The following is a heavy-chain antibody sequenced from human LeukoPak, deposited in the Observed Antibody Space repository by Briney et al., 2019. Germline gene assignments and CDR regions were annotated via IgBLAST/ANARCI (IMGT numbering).Heavy chain of an antibody. CDR1: GFTFSTCG. CDR2: ISDSGRHT. J-gene: IGHJ4*02. CDR3: AKIPSDLPELNY. Sequence: GGSLRLSCAASGFTFSTCGMTWVRQAPGKGLEWVSSISDSGRHTYYTDSVKGRFTISRDNSKNTLYLQMNSLRAEDTAVYYCAKIPSDLPELNYWGQGSLVTVSS. D-gene: IGHD5-24*01. V-gene: IGHV3-23*01.